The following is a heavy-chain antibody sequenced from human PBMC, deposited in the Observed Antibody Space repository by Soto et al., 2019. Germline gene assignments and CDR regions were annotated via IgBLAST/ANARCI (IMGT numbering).Heavy chain of an antibody. J-gene: IGHJ4*02. V-gene: IGHV4-59*11. D-gene: IGHD2-2*01. CDR2: IYYRGTT. CDR1: GVSTSNHY. Sequence: QVQLHESGPGLLKPSETLSLTRSVSGVSTSNHYWTWIRQPPGQGPEWIGCIYYRGTTNYNASFNSRVTISVDTSKNQLSLRLTSVTTADTAVYYCARGGGSPYHDHEFDYWGQGILVTVSS. CDR3: ARGGGSPYHDHEFDY.